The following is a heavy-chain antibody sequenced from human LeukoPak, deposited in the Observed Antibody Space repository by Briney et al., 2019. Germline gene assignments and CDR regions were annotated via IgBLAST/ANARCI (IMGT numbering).Heavy chain of an antibody. CDR1: GFTFRSYR. CDR3: ARDRQPFDS. J-gene: IGHJ4*02. V-gene: IGHV3-7*03. CDR2: IKQDGSEK. Sequence: PGESLRLSCATSGFTFRSYRMSWVRQAPGKGLEWVANIKQDGSEKYYVDSVKGRFAISRDNAKKSLFLQMNSLRVEDTAVYYCARDRQPFDSWGQGTLVTVSS.